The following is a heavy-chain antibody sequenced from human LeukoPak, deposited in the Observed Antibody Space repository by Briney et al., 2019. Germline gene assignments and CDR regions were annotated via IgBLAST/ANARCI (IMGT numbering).Heavy chain of an antibody. CDR3: ARDETNFDY. D-gene: IGHD2-8*01. CDR2: ISYDGSNK. Sequence: GGSLRLSCAASGFTLSSYAMLWVRQAPGKGLEWVAVISYDGSNKYYSDSVKGRFTISRDNSKNTLYLQMNSLRAEDTAVYYCARDETNFDYWGQGTLVTVSS. J-gene: IGHJ4*02. CDR1: GFTLSSYA. V-gene: IGHV3-30-3*01.